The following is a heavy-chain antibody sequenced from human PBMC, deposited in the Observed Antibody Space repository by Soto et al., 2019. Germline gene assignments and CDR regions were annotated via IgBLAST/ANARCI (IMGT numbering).Heavy chain of an antibody. J-gene: IGHJ4*02. CDR2: ISYDGSNK. D-gene: IGHD3-10*01. CDR1: GFTFSSYA. V-gene: IGHV3-30-3*01. Sequence: PGGSLRLSCAASGFTFSSYAMHWVRQAPGKGLEWVAVISYDGSNKYYADSVKGRFTISRDNSKNTLYLQMNSLRVEDTVLYHCARTADFYYDDSGSFDYWGQGPLVTVSS. CDR3: ARTADFYYDDSGSFDY.